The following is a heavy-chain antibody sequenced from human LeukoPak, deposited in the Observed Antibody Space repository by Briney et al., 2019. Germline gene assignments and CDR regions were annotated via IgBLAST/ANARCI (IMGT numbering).Heavy chain of an antibody. D-gene: IGHD3-22*01. V-gene: IGHV4-59*08. Sequence: SETLSLTCTVSGGSLSSHYWSWIRQPPGKGLEWLGYIYYSGSTNYNPSLKSRVTISIDTSKIQFFLRLTSVTAADTAVYYCARVPWYSSGFYYLDWGQGTPVTVSS. CDR2: IYYSGST. CDR3: ARVPWYSSGFYYLD. J-gene: IGHJ4*02. CDR1: GGSLSSHY.